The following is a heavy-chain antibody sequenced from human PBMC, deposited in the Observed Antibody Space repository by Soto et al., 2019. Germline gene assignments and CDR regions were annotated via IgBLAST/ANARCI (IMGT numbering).Heavy chain of an antibody. Sequence: GGSLRLSCAASGFTFSNAWMGWVRQAPGKGLEWVGRIKSKTDGGTTDYAAPVKGRFTISRDDSKNTLYLQMNSLKTEDTAVYYCTTLRYYYYGMDVWGQGTTVTVSS. CDR1: GFTFSNAW. CDR3: TTLRYYYYGMDV. J-gene: IGHJ6*02. V-gene: IGHV3-15*01. CDR2: IKSKTDGGTT.